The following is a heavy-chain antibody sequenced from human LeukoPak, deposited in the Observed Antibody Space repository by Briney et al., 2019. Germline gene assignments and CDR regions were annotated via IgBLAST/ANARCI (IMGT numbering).Heavy chain of an antibody. V-gene: IGHV4-34*01. CDR3: ARLGGYSGYEGLDY. D-gene: IGHD5-12*01. CDR1: GGSFSGYY. J-gene: IGHJ4*02. CDR2: INHSGST. Sequence: SETLSLTCAVYGGSFSGYYWSWIRQPPGKGLEWIGEINHSGSTNYNPSLKSRVTISVDTSKNQFSLKLSSVTAADTAVYYCARLGGYSGYEGLDYWGQGTLVTVSS.